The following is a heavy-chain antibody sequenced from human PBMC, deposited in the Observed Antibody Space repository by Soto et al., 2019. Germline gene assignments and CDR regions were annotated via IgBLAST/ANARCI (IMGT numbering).Heavy chain of an antibody. CDR2: IKQDGSEK. CDR3: ARDSSGWKRTPDFDY. D-gene: IGHD6-19*01. V-gene: IGHV3-7*01. Sequence: GGSLRLSCAASGFTFSSYWMSWVRQAPGKGLEWVANIKQDGSEKYYVDSVKGRFTISRDNAKNSLYLQMNSLRAEDTAVYYCARDSSGWKRTPDFDYWGQGTLVTVSS. J-gene: IGHJ4*02. CDR1: GFTFSSYW.